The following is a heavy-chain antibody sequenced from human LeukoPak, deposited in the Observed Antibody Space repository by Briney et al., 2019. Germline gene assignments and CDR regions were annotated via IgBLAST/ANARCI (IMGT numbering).Heavy chain of an antibody. CDR2: ISGSST. CDR1: GFTFSSYA. Sequence: GGSLRLSCAASGFTFSSYAMSWVRQAPGKGLEWVSGISGSSTYYADSVKGRFTISRDNSKNTLYLQVNSLRAEDTAVYSCALHHGSYYVGRWFDPWGQGTLVTASS. D-gene: IGHD1-26*01. V-gene: IGHV3-23*01. CDR3: ALHHGSYYVGRWFDP. J-gene: IGHJ5*02.